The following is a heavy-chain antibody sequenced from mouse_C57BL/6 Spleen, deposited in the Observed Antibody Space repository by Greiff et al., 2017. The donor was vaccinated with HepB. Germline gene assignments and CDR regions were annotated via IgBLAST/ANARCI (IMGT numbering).Heavy chain of an antibody. CDR1: GYTFTDYN. J-gene: IGHJ2*01. CDR2: INPNNGGT. CDR3: APYGSSPYYFDY. Sequence: EVMLVESGPELVKPGASVKMSCKASGYTFTDYNMHWVKQSHGKSLEWIGYINPNNGGTSYNQKFKGKATLTVNKSSSTAYMELRSLTSEDSAVYYCAPYGSSPYYFDYWGQGTTLTVSS. D-gene: IGHD1-1*01. V-gene: IGHV1-22*01.